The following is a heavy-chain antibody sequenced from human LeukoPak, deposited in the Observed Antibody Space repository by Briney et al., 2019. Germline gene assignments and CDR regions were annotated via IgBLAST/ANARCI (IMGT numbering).Heavy chain of an antibody. CDR1: GLPYSCYA. CDR3: AKSRVEGSFYYFDC. D-gene: IGHD3-3*01. Sequence: GGSVTLSCTAWGLPYSCYAMRWVRQAPGKGLEWVSAISGSDGRTYYADSVKGRFTISRDNSKNTLYLQMNSLRAEDTAVYSCAKSRVEGSFYYFDCWGQGTLVTVSS. J-gene: IGHJ4*02. V-gene: IGHV3-23*01. CDR2: ISGSDGRT.